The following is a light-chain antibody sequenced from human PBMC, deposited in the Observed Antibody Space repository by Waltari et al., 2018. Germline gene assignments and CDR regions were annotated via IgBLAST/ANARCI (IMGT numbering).Light chain of an antibody. CDR1: QTVSTY. CDR3: QQRYYWPPCT. CDR2: DAS. Sequence: EIVLTQSPATLSLSPGERATLSCRASQTVSTYLAWYQQKPGQAPRLLISDASNRVPGIPARFSGSGSGTDFTLTISSLQPEDFAVYYCQQRYYWPPCTFGEGTKVELK. V-gene: IGKV3-11*01. J-gene: IGKJ4*02.